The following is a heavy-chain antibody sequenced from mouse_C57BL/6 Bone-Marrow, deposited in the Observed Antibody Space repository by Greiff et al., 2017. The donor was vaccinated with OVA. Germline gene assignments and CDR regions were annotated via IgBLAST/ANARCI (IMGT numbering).Heavy chain of an antibody. CDR2: IWSGGST. CDR3: ARKDYYGNHFAY. Sequence: QVQLKQSGRGLVQPSQSLSITCTVSGFSLTSYGVHWVRQSPGKGLEWLGVIWSGGSTDYNAAFISRLSISKDNSKSQVFFKMNSLQADDTAIYYCARKDYYGNHFAYWGQGTLVTVSA. V-gene: IGHV2-2*01. J-gene: IGHJ3*01. D-gene: IGHD2-1*01. CDR1: GFSLTSYG.